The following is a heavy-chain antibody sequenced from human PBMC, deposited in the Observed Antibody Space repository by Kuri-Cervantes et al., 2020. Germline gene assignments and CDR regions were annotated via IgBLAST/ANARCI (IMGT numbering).Heavy chain of an antibody. CDR3: GRDGGSIEY. V-gene: IGHV3-74*01. CDR1: GFIITSYD. Sequence: GESLKISCVASGFIITSYDIHWVRQSAGKGLEWVSRINSDGSSTSYADSVKGRFTISRDNAKNTLYLQMSSLRAEDTAVYYCGRDGGSIEYWGQGTLVTVSS. CDR2: INSDGSST. J-gene: IGHJ4*02. D-gene: IGHD3-16*01.